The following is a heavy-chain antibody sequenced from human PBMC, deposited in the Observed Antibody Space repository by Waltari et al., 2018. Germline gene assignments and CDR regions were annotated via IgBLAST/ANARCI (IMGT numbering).Heavy chain of an antibody. J-gene: IGHJ6*02. CDR2: IKRKTEGGTA. CDR3: IHYYRYAMDA. Sequence: EVQLVESGGGLVKPGRSLRLSCAAAGFTFSNAWMSWVRQAPGKGVGWVGRIKRKTEGGTAAYAAPVEGRFTISRDDSENTLFLQMNSLRSEDTAVYYCIHYYRYAMDAWGQGTAVTVSS. CDR1: GFTFSNAW. D-gene: IGHD3-22*01. V-gene: IGHV3-15*01.